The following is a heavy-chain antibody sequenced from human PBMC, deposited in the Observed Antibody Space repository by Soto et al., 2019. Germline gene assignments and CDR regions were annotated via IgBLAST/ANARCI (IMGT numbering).Heavy chain of an antibody. J-gene: IGHJ4*02. D-gene: IGHD4-17*01. CDR2: ISASNGNT. CDR1: GYTFTNYG. CDR3: ARSQSGDYEGCGY. Sequence: QGQLVQSGAEVKKPGASVKVSCKASGYTFTNYGINWVRQAPGQGLEWMGWISASNGNTNYAQRVQGRVTMTTDTSTSTAYMELRGLRSDDTAVYYCARSQSGDYEGCGYWGQGTLVTVSS. V-gene: IGHV1-18*01.